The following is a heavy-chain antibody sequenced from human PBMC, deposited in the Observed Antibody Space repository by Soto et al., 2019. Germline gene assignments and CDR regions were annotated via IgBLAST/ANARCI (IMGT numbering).Heavy chain of an antibody. J-gene: IGHJ1*01. V-gene: IGHV3-23*01. Sequence: GGSLRLSCAALGFTFSIYGMNWVRQAPGKGLVWVSGVGGGGDTHNADSVRGRFTISRDDSRNTLYLHMNSLRAEDTAVYSCAKSYSDYLEYFHHWGQGTLVTVSS. D-gene: IGHD3-22*01. CDR3: AKSYSDYLEYFHH. CDR1: GFTFSIYG. CDR2: VGGGGDT.